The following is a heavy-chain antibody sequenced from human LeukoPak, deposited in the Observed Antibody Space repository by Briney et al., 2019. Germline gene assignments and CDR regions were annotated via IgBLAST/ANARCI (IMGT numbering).Heavy chain of an antibody. Sequence: SETLSLTCTVSGGSISSYYWSWIRQPPGKGLEWIGYIYSSGSTKYNPSLKSRVTISVDTSKHQFSLKLSSLTAADTAVYCCSTGVPGPSMPTWGQGTLVTVSS. CDR2: IYSSGST. CDR1: GGSISSYY. V-gene: IGHV4-59*01. D-gene: IGHD2/OR15-2a*01. J-gene: IGHJ5*02. CDR3: STGVPGPSMPT.